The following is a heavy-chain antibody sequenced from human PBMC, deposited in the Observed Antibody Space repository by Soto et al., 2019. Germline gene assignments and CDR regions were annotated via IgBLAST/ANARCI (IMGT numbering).Heavy chain of an antibody. D-gene: IGHD6-19*01. V-gene: IGHV3-30*18. CDR1: GFTFSSYG. CDR3: AKGGSSGWYD. Sequence: QVQLVESGGGVVQPGRSLRLSCAASGFTFSSYGMHWVRQAPGKGLEWVAVISYDESNKYYADSVKGRFTISRDISKNTLYLQMTSLRPEDTAVYYCAKGGSSGWYDWGQGTLVTVSS. J-gene: IGHJ4*02. CDR2: ISYDESNK.